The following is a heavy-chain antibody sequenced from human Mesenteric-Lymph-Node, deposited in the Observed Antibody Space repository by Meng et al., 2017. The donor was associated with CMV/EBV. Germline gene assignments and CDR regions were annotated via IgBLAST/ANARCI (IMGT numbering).Heavy chain of an antibody. CDR1: GCSISSSGYY. V-gene: IGHV4-39*07. CDR2: INHSGST. CDR3: ARGRAVAGKSPFDY. J-gene: IGHJ4*02. D-gene: IGHD6-13*01. Sequence: SDPLSPTCTVPGCSISSSGYYWCWNRQPPGKGLEWIGEINHSGSTNYNPSLKSRVTISVDTSKNQFSLKLSSVAAADRAVYYCARGRAVAGKSPFDYWGQGTMVTVSS.